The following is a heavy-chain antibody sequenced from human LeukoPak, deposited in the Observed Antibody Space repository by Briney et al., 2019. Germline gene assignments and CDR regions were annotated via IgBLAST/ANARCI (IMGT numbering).Heavy chain of an antibody. Sequence: GGSLRLSCAASGFTFSGSTMHWVRQASGKGLEWVGRIRSKINSYATAYAASVKGRITISRDDSKNTAYLQMNSLKTEDTAVYYCTISRNSGSYDFDYWGQGTLVTVSS. CDR2: IRSKINSYAT. CDR3: TISRNSGSYDFDY. D-gene: IGHD1-26*01. J-gene: IGHJ4*02. CDR1: GFTFSGST. V-gene: IGHV3-73*01.